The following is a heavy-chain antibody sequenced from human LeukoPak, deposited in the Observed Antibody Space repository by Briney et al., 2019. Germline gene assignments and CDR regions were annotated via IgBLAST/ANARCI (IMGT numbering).Heavy chain of an antibody. J-gene: IGHJ4*02. V-gene: IGHV4-59*01. D-gene: IGHD5-12*01. CDR2: VQDGGST. CDR3: AGWKYRPDPNYY. Sequence: NASETLSLTCTVSGGSIGTYYCTWIRQPPGKALEGIGFVQDGGSTDYNPSLKSRVTMSVDTSRNQFSLKLNSVTAADTAVYYCAGWKYRPDPNYYWGQGILVTVSS. CDR1: GGSIGTYY.